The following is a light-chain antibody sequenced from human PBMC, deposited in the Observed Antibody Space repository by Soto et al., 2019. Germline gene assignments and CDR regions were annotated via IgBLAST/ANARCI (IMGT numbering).Light chain of an antibody. CDR1: QSVSSN. V-gene: IGKV3-20*01. J-gene: IGKJ1*01. CDR2: QTS. Sequence: VVMTQSPATLSVSPGERATLSCRASQSVSSNLAWYQQKPGQAPRLLIYQTSLRAAGIPARFSASGSGTDFTLTISRLEPEDFAVYYCQQYGSSGTFGQGTKVDI. CDR3: QQYGSSGT.